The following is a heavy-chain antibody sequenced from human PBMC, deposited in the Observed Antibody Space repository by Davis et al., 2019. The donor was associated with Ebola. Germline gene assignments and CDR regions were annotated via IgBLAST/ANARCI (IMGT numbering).Heavy chain of an antibody. J-gene: IGHJ4*02. CDR1: EFTSSFYS. CDR3: AKGCGSDCYTHFDY. D-gene: IGHD3-16*02. CDR2: ISDTGDTR. Sequence: PGGSLRPSCAASEFTSSFYSMSWVRQAPGKGLEWVPSISDTGDTRYDADSVKGRFTISRDNSKNTLYLQMDSLRAEDTAVYYCAKGCGSDCYTHFDYWGPGIQVTVSS. V-gene: IGHV3-23*01.